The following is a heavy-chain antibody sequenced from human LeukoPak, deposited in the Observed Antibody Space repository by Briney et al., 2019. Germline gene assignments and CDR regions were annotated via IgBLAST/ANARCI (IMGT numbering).Heavy chain of an antibody. CDR1: GGSISSSY. V-gene: IGHV4-59*12. J-gene: IGHJ4*02. D-gene: IGHD5-18*01. CDR2: VYYTGST. CDR3: AIDTAMVLHFDY. Sequence: SETLSLTCTVSGGSISSSYWSWIRQPPGKGLEWIGYVYYTGSTDYNPSLKSRVTISVDTSKNQFSLKLSSVTAADTAVYYCAIDTAMVLHFDYWGQGTLVTVSS.